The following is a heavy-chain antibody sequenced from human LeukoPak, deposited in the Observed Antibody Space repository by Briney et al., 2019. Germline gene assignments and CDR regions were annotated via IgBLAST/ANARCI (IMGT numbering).Heavy chain of an antibody. J-gene: IGHJ6*03. CDR2: IYYSGST. CDR1: GGSISSSSYY. V-gene: IGHV4-39*01. Sequence: SETLSPTCTVSGGSISSSSYYWGWIRQPPGKGLEWIGSIYYSGSTYYNPSLKSRVTISVDTSKNQFSLKLSSVTAADTAVYYCARVGSGSYYYYYYYRDVWGKGTTVTVSS. CDR3: ARVGSGSYYYYYYYRDV. D-gene: IGHD3-10*01.